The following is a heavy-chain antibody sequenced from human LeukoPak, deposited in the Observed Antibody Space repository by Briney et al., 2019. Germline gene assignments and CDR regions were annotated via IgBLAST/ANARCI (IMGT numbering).Heavy chain of an antibody. CDR1: GFTFSSYE. V-gene: IGHV3-23*01. Sequence: GGSLRLSCAASGFTFSSYEMNWVRQAPGKGLEWVSAISGSGGSTYYADSVKGRFTISRDNSKNTLYLQMNSLRAEDTAVCYCAKERTSPGLRYFDWTGTGAFDIWGQGTMVTVSS. CDR3: AKERTSPGLRYFDWTGTGAFDI. D-gene: IGHD3-9*01. CDR2: ISGSGGST. J-gene: IGHJ3*02.